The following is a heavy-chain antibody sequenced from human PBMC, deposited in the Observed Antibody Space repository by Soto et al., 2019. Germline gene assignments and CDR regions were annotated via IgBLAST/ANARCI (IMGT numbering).Heavy chain of an antibody. Sequence: QVQLRESGPGLVKTSGTLSLTCAVCGGSISTITWWSWVRQPPGKGLQWIGEIYHSGSTNYNPSLKSRVTISVDKSKNQFSLELSSVTAADTAVYYCARDLGSCSSTSCRPFDYWGQGTLVTVSS. CDR3: ARDLGSCSSTSCRPFDY. J-gene: IGHJ4*02. D-gene: IGHD2-2*03. V-gene: IGHV4-4*02. CDR2: IYHSGST. CDR1: GGSISTITW.